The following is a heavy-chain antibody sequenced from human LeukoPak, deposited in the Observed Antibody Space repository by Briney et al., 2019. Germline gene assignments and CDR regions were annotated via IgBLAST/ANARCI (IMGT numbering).Heavy chain of an antibody. V-gene: IGHV4-39*01. Sequence: SETLSLTCTVSGSSIRSSSHHWGWVRQPPGKGLEWIGNIHYSGSTSYNPSLKSRVTLSVDTSKNQFSLKLSSVTAADTAVFYCARLTGRDTSDWPYFHYWGQGALVTVSS. D-gene: IGHD2-2*01. CDR1: GSSIRSSSHH. J-gene: IGHJ4*01. CDR2: IHYSGST. CDR3: ARLTGRDTSDWPYFHY.